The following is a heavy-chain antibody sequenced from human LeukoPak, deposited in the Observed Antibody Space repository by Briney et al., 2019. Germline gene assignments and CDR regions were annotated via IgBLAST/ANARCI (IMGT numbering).Heavy chain of an antibody. V-gene: IGHV3-66*01. CDR3: ARGPVTTYGMDV. J-gene: IGHJ6*02. D-gene: IGHD4-17*01. CDR2: IYSGGST. CDR1: GFTVSSNY. Sequence: GGSLRLSCAASGFTVSSNYMSWVCQAPGKGLEWVSVIYSGGSTYYADSVKGRFTISRDNSKNTLYLQMNSLRAEDTAVYYCARGPVTTYGMDVWGQGTTVTVSS.